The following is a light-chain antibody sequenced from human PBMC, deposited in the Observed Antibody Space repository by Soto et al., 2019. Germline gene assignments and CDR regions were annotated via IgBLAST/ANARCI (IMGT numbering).Light chain of an antibody. V-gene: IGKV4-1*01. J-gene: IGKJ1*01. CDR1: QSVLYSSNNKNY. CDR2: WAS. CDR3: PQYYSTPWT. Sequence: DIVMTQSPDSLAVSLGERATINCKSSQSVLYSSNNKNYLAWYQQKPGQPPKLLIYWASTRESGVPDRFSGSGSGTDFTLTISSLQAQDVAVYYCPQYYSTPWTFGQGTKVDSK.